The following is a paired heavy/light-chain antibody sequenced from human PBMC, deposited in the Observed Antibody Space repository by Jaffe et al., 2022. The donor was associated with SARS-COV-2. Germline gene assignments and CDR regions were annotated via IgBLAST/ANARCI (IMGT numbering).Heavy chain of an antibody. J-gene: IGHJ4*02. CDR2: IKQDGSER. CDR1: GFIFSTYW. Sequence: DVQLVESGGGLVQPGGSLRLSCATSGFIFSTYWMSWVRQIPGKGLEWVANIKQDGSERDYVDSVKGRFTISRDNAKNSLYLQMNSLRVEDTAVYYCATRPSSKQYLGVFDFWGPGTLVTVSS. D-gene: IGHD2-2*01. V-gene: IGHV3-7*01. CDR3: ATRPSSKQYLGVFDF.
Light chain of an antibody. Sequence: EIVLTQSPGTLSLSPGERATLSCRATQSVRSNYLAWYQQKPGQAPRLLIYDASSRPTGIPDRFSGRGSGTDFTLTISRLEPEDFTVYYCQQYGSSPYTFGQGTKLEI. J-gene: IGKJ2*01. CDR1: QSVRSNY. V-gene: IGKV3-20*01. CDR2: DAS. CDR3: QQYGSSPYT.